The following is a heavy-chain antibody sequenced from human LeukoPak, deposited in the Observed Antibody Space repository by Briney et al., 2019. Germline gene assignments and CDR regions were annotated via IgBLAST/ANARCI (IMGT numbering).Heavy chain of an antibody. CDR1: GFTFSSYS. D-gene: IGHD4-17*01. V-gene: IGHV3-48*04. CDR2: ISSSSSTI. J-gene: IGHJ4*02. CDR3: ARDPPYDYGDYYVNY. Sequence: GGSLRLFCAASGFTFSSYSMNWVRQAPGKGLEWVSYISSSSSTIYYADSVKGRFTISRDNAKNSLYLQMNSLRAEDTAVYYCARDPPYDYGDYYVNYWGQGTLVTVSS.